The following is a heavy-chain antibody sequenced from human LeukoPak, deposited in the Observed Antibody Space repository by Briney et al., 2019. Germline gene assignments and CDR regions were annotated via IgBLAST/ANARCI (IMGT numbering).Heavy chain of an antibody. CDR3: ARHGDDPWELLVDWFDP. V-gene: IGHV4-61*02. J-gene: IGHJ5*02. CDR1: GGSISSGSYY. CDR2: IYTSGST. D-gene: IGHD1-26*01. Sequence: SETLSLTCTVSGGSISSGSYYWSWIRQPAGKGLEWIGRIYTSGSTNYNPSLKSRVTISVDTSKNQFSLKLSSVTAADTAVYYCARHGDDPWELLVDWFDPWGQGTLVTVSS.